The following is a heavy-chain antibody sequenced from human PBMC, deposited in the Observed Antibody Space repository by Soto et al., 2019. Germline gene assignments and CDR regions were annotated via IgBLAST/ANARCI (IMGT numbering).Heavy chain of an antibody. V-gene: IGHV3-23*01. CDR2: ISGSGGRT. D-gene: IGHD3-22*01. CDR1: GFTFSSYA. Sequence: EVQLLESGGGLVQPGGSLRLPCAASGFTFSSYAMSWVRQAPGKGLEWVSAISGSGGRTYYADSVKGQFTISRDNSKNTLYLQMNSLRAEDTAVYYCAKDRGLYYYDSSGYYPFDYWGQGTLVTVSS. J-gene: IGHJ4*02. CDR3: AKDRGLYYYDSSGYYPFDY.